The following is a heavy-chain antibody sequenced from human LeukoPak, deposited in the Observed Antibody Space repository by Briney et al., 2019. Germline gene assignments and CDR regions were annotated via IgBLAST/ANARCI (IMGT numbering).Heavy chain of an antibody. V-gene: IGHV4-61*02. CDR3: ARDGSGYYDTSGYRN. CDR1: GASISSGSYY. D-gene: IGHD3-22*01. J-gene: IGHJ4*02. Sequence: PSETLSLTCTVSGASISSGSYYWSWIRQPAGTGLEWIGRIYTSGSTNYNPSLKSRVTISLDTSKNQFSLNLSSVSAADTAVYYCARDGSGYYDTSGYRNWGQGTLVTVSS. CDR2: IYTSGST.